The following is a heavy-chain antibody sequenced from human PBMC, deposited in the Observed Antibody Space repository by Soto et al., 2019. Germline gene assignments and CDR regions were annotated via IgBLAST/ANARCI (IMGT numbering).Heavy chain of an antibody. CDR3: ARVTDRAILTGYTDY. D-gene: IGHD3-9*01. CDR2: IYYSGRT. V-gene: IGHV4-30-4*01. Sequence: TXSLTCTGSGFSIIIGDYYWGWIRQPPGKGLEWIGYIYYSGRTYYNPSLKSRVTISVDTSKNQFSLKLSSVTAADTAVYYCARVTDRAILTGYTDYWGQGTLVTVSS. CDR1: GFSIIIGDYY. J-gene: IGHJ4*02.